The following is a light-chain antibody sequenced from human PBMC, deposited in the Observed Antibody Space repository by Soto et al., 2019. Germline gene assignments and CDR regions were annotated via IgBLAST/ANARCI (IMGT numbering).Light chain of an antibody. V-gene: IGLV2-14*01. CDR3: SSKTTSTTLV. CDR1: SSDVGAYNY. CDR2: EVT. J-gene: IGLJ3*02. Sequence: QSVLTQPASVSGSPGQSITISCTGTSSDVGAYNYVSWYQQRPGKAPKLMIYEVTNRPSGVSNRFSGSKSGNTASLTISGLQAEDEADYYCSSKTTSTTLVFGGGTKLTVL.